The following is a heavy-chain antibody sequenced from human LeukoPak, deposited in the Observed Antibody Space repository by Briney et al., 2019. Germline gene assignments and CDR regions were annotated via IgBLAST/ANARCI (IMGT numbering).Heavy chain of an antibody. V-gene: IGHV4-59*01. CDR3: ARRSGSYSHDAFDI. CDR1: GGSISSYY. D-gene: IGHD1-26*01. CDR2: IYYSGST. Sequence: SETLSLTCTVSGGSISSYYWSWIRQPPGKGLEWIGYIYYSGSTNYNPSLKSRVTISVDTSENQFSLKLSSVTAADTAVYYCARRSGSYSHDAFDIWGQGTMVTVSS. J-gene: IGHJ3*02.